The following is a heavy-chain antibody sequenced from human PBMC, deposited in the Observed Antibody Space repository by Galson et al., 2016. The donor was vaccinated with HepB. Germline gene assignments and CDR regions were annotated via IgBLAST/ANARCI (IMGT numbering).Heavy chain of an antibody. V-gene: IGHV4-61*09. CDR1: GGSISSASYY. D-gene: IGHD4-17*01. Sequence: TLSLTCTVSGGSISSASYYWSWIRQPAGKGLEWIGHIYSSGRTNYNPSLKSRVIISIDTSKNEFSLKLSSVTAADTAVYYCARNHVPGDPLAPYFDCWGQGTLVTVSS. J-gene: IGHJ4*02. CDR2: IYSSGRT. CDR3: ARNHVPGDPLAPYFDC.